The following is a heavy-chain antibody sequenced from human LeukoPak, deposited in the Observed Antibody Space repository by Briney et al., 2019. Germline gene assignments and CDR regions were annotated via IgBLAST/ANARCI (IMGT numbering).Heavy chain of an antibody. CDR1: GGTFSSYA. CDR3: ARATGDYFDWLFQEAFDI. V-gene: IGHV1-69*11. CDR2: IIAILDTA. Sequence: SVKVSCKASGGTFSSYAISWVRQAPGQGLEWMGRIIAILDTANYAQKFQGRVTITADESTSTAYMELSSLRSEDTAVYYCARATGDYFDWLFQEAFDIWGQGTMVTVSS. J-gene: IGHJ3*02. D-gene: IGHD3-9*01.